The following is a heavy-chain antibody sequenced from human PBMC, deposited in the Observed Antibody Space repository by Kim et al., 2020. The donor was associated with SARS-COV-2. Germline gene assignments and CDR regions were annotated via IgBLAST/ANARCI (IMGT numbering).Heavy chain of an antibody. CDR3: STSGGDYVHFYFDY. J-gene: IGHJ4*02. Sequence: GGSLRLSCAASGFTFNNAWMNWVRQPPGNGLEWVGRITGKTDGGTTDYAAPVKGRFTISRDDSKNTVYLQMNSLKTEDTAVYYCSTSGGDYVHFYFDYWGQGTLVTVSS. CDR2: ITGKTDGGTT. CDR1: GFTFNNAW. D-gene: IGHD4-17*01. V-gene: IGHV3-15*01.